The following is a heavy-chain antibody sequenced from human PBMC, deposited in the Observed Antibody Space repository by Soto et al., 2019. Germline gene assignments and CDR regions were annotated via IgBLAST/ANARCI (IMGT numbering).Heavy chain of an antibody. V-gene: IGHV5-51*01. D-gene: IGHD6-6*01. Sequence: HGESLKISCKGSGYSFTSYWIGWVRQMPGKGLEWMGIIYPGDSDTRYSPSFQGQVTNSADKSISTAYLQWSSLKASDTAMYYCARLDSSSWNSYYYGMDVWGQGTTVTVSS. CDR1: GYSFTSYW. CDR2: IYPGDSDT. J-gene: IGHJ6*02. CDR3: ARLDSSSWNSYYYGMDV.